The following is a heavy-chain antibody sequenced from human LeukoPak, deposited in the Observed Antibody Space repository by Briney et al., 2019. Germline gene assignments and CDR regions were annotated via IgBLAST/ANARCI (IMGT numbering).Heavy chain of an antibody. CDR2: IASDGSST. J-gene: IGHJ4*02. CDR1: GFTFSSYW. D-gene: IGHD4-23*01. V-gene: IGHV3-74*01. Sequence: GGSLRLSCAASGFTFSSYWMNWVRQAPGKGLVWVSRIASDGSSTTYADSVKGRFSISRDNAKNTLYLQMNSLRVEDTAVYYCARGRPHGNDYWGQGTLFTVSS. CDR3: ARGRPHGNDY.